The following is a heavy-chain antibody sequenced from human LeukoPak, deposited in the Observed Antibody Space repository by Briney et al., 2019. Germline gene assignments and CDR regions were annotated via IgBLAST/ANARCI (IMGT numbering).Heavy chain of an antibody. J-gene: IGHJ4*02. V-gene: IGHV3-23*01. CDR2: ISANGDTT. D-gene: IGHD6-13*01. CDR1: GFTFSSYA. CDR3: AKEGRIAAGTGDYFDC. Sequence: GGSLTLFCAASGFTFSSYAMSWVRQAPGKGLEGVSGISANGDTTKYADSVKGRFTISRDNSKNTVFLQMNSLRADDTAVYYCAKEGRIAAGTGDYFDCCGQGTLVTVSS.